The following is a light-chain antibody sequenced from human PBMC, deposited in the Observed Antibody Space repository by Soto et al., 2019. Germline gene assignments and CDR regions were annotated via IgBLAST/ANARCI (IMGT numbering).Light chain of an antibody. J-gene: IGKJ1*01. Sequence: AIQMTQSPSSLSASVGDRVTITCRASQDIRTELGWYQQKPGKAPRLLIYGTFSLQSGVPSRFSGSGSGTDFTLTISSLQPDDFATYYCLQDFKYPRTFGQWTKVDIK. CDR1: QDIRTE. CDR3: LQDFKYPRT. CDR2: GTF. V-gene: IGKV1-6*01.